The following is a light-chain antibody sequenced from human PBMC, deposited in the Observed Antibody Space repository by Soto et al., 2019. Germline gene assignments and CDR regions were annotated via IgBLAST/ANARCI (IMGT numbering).Light chain of an antibody. V-gene: IGLV2-14*02. CDR3: SSFTSTSTYF. CDR2: EVN. Sequence: QSALTQPASVSGSPGQSITISCTGTSSDVGNYNLVSWYQQHPGKAPKLMIYEVNNRPSGVSNRFSGSKSGNTASLTISGLQAEDEADYYCSSFTSTSTYFFGTGTKVTVL. CDR1: SSDVGNYNL. J-gene: IGLJ1*01.